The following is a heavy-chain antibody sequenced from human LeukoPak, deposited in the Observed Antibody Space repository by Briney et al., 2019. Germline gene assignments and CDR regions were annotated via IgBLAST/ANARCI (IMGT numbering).Heavy chain of an antibody. Sequence: SETLSLTCTVSGGSISSGGYHWSWIRQVPGTGLEWLGCIYYSGSTYYNPSLKGRLTISLATSKNQFSLKLSSVTAADTAVYYCARLRDQVRFGDEFVFDYWGQGTLVTVSS. V-gene: IGHV4-39*01. J-gene: IGHJ4*02. CDR1: GGSISSGGYH. CDR2: IYYSGST. CDR3: ARLRDQVRFGDEFVFDY. D-gene: IGHD3-10*01.